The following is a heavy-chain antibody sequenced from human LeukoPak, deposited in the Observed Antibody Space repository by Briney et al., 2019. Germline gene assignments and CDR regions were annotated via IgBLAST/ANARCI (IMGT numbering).Heavy chain of an antibody. CDR2: IYHSGST. V-gene: IGHV4-30-2*01. CDR3: ARAQYYYGSGSSPQLYFDY. J-gene: IGHJ4*02. D-gene: IGHD3-10*01. CDR1: GGSISSGGYS. Sequence: PSETLSLTCAVSGGSISSGGYSWSWIRQPPGKGLEWIGYIYHSGSTYYNPSLKSRVTISVDRSKNQFSLKLSSVTAADTAVYYCARAQYYYGSGSSPQLYFDYWGQGTLVTVSS.